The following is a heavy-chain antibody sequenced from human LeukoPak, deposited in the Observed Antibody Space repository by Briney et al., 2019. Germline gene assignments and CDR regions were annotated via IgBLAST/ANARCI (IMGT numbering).Heavy chain of an antibody. Sequence: TGGSLRLSCSASGFTFSSYAMHWVRQAPGKGLEYVSAISSNGGSTYYADSVKGRFTISRDNSKNTLYLQMSSLRAEDTAVYYCVKGYCSSTSCHIDYWGQGTLVTVSS. CDR2: ISSNGGST. CDR3: VKGYCSSTSCHIDY. V-gene: IGHV3-64D*06. CDR1: GFTFSSYA. J-gene: IGHJ4*02. D-gene: IGHD2-2*02.